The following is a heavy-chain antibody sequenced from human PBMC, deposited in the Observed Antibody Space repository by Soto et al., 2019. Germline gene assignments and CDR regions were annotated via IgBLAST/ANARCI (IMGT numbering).Heavy chain of an antibody. CDR3: AREVLVLDY. D-gene: IGHD3-10*01. V-gene: IGHV3-30-3*01. CDR2: ISYDGSNK. J-gene: IGHJ4*02. Sequence: GSLRLSCAASGFTFSSYAMHWVRQAPGKGMEWVAVISYDGSNKYYADSVKGRFTISRDNSKNTLYPQMNSLRAEDTAVYYCAREVLVLDYWGQGTLVTVSS. CDR1: GFTFSSYA.